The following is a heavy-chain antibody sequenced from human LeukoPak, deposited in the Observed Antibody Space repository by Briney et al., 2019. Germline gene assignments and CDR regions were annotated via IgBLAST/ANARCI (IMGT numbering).Heavy chain of an antibody. CDR3: ARANTVTTLDY. Sequence: ASVKVSCKASGGTFSSYAISWVRQAPGQGLEWMGWTSPYNGNTNYAQKLQGRVTMTTDKSTSTAYMELRSLRSDDTAVYYCARANTVTTLDYWGQGTLVTVSS. J-gene: IGHJ4*02. CDR1: GGTFSSYA. V-gene: IGHV1-18*01. D-gene: IGHD4-17*01. CDR2: TSPYNGNT.